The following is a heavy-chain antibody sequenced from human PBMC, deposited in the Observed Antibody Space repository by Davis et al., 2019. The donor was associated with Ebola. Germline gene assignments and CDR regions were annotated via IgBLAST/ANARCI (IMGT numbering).Heavy chain of an antibody. CDR2: INHSGST. D-gene: IGHD2-2*01. CDR1: GGSFSGYY. V-gene: IGHV4-34*01. Sequence: SETLSLTCAVYGGSFSGYYWSWIRQPPGKGLEWIGEINHSGSTNYNPSLKSRVTISVDTSKNQFSLKLASVTAADTALYYCARHCSTTSCSWFDPWGQGTLVTVSS. CDR3: ARHCSTTSCSWFDP. J-gene: IGHJ5*02.